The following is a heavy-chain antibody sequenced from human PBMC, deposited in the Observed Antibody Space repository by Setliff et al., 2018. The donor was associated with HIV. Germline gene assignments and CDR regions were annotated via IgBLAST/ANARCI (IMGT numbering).Heavy chain of an antibody. D-gene: IGHD2-2*01. CDR1: GYTFSTYG. CDR2: ISAYNGNT. J-gene: IGHJ3*02. CDR3: ARDRGVYCISSSCHSPVDAFDI. V-gene: IGHV1-18*01. Sequence: ASVTVSCKASGYTFSTYGISWVRQAPGQGLEWMGWISAYNGNTNYAQKLQGRVTVTTDTSTSTAYMELRSLRSDDTAVYYCARDRGVYCISSSCHSPVDAFDIWGQGTMVTVSS.